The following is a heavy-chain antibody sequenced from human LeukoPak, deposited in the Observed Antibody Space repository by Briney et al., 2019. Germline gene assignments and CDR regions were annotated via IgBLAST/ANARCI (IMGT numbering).Heavy chain of an antibody. Sequence: SQTLSLTCAISGDSVSSNSAAWNWIRQSPSRGLEWLGRTYYRSKWYNDYAVSVKSRITINPDTSKNQFSLQLNSVTPEDTAVYYCARDTGAADLWVLYAFDIWGQGTMVTVSS. V-gene: IGHV6-1*01. CDR2: TYYRSKWYN. CDR3: ARDTGAADLWVLYAFDI. D-gene: IGHD1-26*01. J-gene: IGHJ3*02. CDR1: GDSVSSNSAA.